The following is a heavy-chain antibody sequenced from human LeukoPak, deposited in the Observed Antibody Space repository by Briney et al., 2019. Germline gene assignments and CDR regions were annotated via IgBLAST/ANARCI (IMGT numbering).Heavy chain of an antibody. D-gene: IGHD4-23*01. CDR3: AKDRMSTVVTPYDAFDI. Sequence: GGSLRLSCAASGFTFISYGMHWVRQAPGKGLEWVSVISYDGSNKWYADSVKGRFTISRDNSKNTLYLQMNSLRAEDTAVYYCAKDRMSTVVTPYDAFDIWGQGTMVTVSS. CDR1: GFTFISYG. CDR2: ISYDGSNK. V-gene: IGHV3-30*18. J-gene: IGHJ3*02.